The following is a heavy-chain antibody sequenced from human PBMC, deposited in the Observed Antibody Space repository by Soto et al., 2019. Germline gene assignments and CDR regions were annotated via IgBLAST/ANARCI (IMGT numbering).Heavy chain of an antibody. CDR1: GGSISSSNW. Sequence: PSETLSLTCAVSGGSISSSNWWSWVRQPPGKGLEWIGEIYHSGSTNYNPSLKSRVTISVDKSKNQFSLNLTSVTAADTAIYYCVRDRALDSSGHWFDSWGQGTLVTVSS. CDR2: IYHSGST. D-gene: IGHD6-19*01. V-gene: IGHV4-4*02. CDR3: VRDRALDSSGHWFDS. J-gene: IGHJ5*01.